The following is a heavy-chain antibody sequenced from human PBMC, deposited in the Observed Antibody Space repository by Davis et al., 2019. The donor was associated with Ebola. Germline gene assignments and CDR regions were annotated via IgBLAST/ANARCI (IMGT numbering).Heavy chain of an antibody. D-gene: IGHD4-17*01. CDR1: GYTFTNYA. J-gene: IGHJ4*02. Sequence: AASVKVSCKASGYTFTNYAMNWVRQAPGQGLEWMGRINTKTGKPTYAQDFTGRFVFSLDTSVSSAYLQISSLKAEDTAVYYCARHGDRLDSWGQGTLVTVSS. CDR2: INTKTGKP. V-gene: IGHV7-4-1*02. CDR3: ARHGDRLDS.